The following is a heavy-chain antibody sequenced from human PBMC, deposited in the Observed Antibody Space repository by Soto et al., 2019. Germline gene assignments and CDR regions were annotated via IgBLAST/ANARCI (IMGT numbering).Heavy chain of an antibody. D-gene: IGHD3-10*01. Sequence: EVLLLDSGGGLVQPGGSLRLSCAASGFTFSNYAMTWVRQAPGKGPEWISTVNNGGGGTYYADSVKGRFNISRDNSKNTLYLQVSSLRAEDTAVYYCAKERLGRGIDYWGQGILVTVSS. V-gene: IGHV3-23*01. CDR2: VNNGGGGT. J-gene: IGHJ4*02. CDR3: AKERLGRGIDY. CDR1: GFTFSNYA.